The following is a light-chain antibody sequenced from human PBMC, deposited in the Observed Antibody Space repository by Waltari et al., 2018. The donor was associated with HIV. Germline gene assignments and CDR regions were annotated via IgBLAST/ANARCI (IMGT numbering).Light chain of an antibody. CDR2: EVG. J-gene: IGLJ1*01. CDR3: ASCTSSNTLYV. Sequence: QSALTQPASVSGSPGQSITFSCTGTSSDVGGYDYVSWYQQHPGKAPKLMIYEVGHRPSGVSYRFSGPKSGNTASLAISGLQAEDDADYYCASCTSSNTLYVFGTGTKVTVL. CDR1: SSDVGGYDY. V-gene: IGLV2-14*01.